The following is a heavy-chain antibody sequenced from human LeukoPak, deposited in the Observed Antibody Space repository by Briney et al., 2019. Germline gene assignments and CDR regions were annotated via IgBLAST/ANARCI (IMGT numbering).Heavy chain of an antibody. V-gene: IGHV3-33*01. J-gene: IGHJ4*02. CDR1: GFTFSSYG. Sequence: GRSLRLSCAASGFTFSSYGMHWVRQAPGKGLEWVAVIWYDGTNKYYAESVKGRFTISRDNSKNTLFLQMNSLRAEDTAVYYCAGGSGWLIDYWGQGALVTVSS. CDR2: IWYDGTNK. CDR3: AGGSGWLIDY. D-gene: IGHD3-3*01.